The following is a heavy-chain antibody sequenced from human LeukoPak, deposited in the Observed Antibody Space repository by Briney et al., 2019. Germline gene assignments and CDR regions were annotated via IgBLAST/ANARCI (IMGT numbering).Heavy chain of an antibody. D-gene: IGHD5-18*01. CDR2: IRKEDGSEK. Sequence: GGSLRLSCVASGFTFSNYWMSWVRQAPGKGLEWVANIRKEDGSEKNYVDSVKGRFTISRDNAKNSLYLQMNSLRAEDSAVYYCATEGDVGYGYLYWGQGSLVTVSS. CDR1: GFTFSNYW. J-gene: IGHJ4*02. V-gene: IGHV3-7*01. CDR3: ATEGDVGYGYLY.